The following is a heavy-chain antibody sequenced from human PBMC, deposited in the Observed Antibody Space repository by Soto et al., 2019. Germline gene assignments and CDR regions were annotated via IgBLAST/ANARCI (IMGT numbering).Heavy chain of an antibody. Sequence: EVLLVQSGAEVKRPGESLKLSCKGSGYRFASYWIAWVRQMPGKGLEWMGSIYPGDSDTRYSPSFQGQVTISADKSIDTAYLQWSSLRASDTAMYYCARDAGVRNYYFDLWGRGTLVTVSS. CDR1: GYRFASYW. CDR2: IYPGDSDT. V-gene: IGHV5-51*01. CDR3: ARDAGVRNYYFDL. D-gene: IGHD1-7*01. J-gene: IGHJ2*01.